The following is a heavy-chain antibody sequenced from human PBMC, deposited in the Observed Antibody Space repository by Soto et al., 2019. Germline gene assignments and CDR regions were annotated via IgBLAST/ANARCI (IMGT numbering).Heavy chain of an antibody. V-gene: IGHV3-48*02. CDR3: ARSVEGHFDY. CDR1: GFPFSIYS. D-gene: IGHD6-19*01. Sequence: EVQLVESGGGLVQPGGSLRLTCVASGFPFSIYSMNWVRQAPGKGLEWSSYITSDTNTIKYADSVKGRFTISRDNAKNLVYRQMTSLRDEDTAVYFCARSVEGHFDYWGQGTVVNVSS. J-gene: IGHJ4*02. CDR2: ITSDTNTI.